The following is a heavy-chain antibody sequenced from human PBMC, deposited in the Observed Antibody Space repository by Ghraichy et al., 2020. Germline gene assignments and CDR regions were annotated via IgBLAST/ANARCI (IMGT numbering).Heavy chain of an antibody. Sequence: GGSLRLSCAASGFTFSSYDMHWVRQATGKGLEWVSAIGTAGDTYYPGSVKGRFTISRENAKNSLYLQMNSLRAGDTAVYYCARGEQYYDSSGSDAGAFDIWGQGTMVTVSS. D-gene: IGHD3-22*01. V-gene: IGHV3-13*01. CDR2: IGTAGDT. CDR3: ARGEQYYDSSGSDAGAFDI. CDR1: GFTFSSYD. J-gene: IGHJ3*02.